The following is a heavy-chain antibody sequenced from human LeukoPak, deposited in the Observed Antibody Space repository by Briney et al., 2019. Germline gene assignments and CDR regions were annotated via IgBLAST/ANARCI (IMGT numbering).Heavy chain of an antibody. CDR2: IRGKANSYAT. CDR1: GFTFSGSA. D-gene: IGHD3-16*01. CDR3: AKDWGYTPEVSRY. J-gene: IGHJ4*02. Sequence: GGSLRLSCAASGFTFSGSAMHWVRQASGKGLEWVGRIRGKANSYATAYAASVKGRFTISRDDSKNTAYLQMNSLRAEDTAVYYCAKDWGYTPEVSRYWGQGTLVTVSS. V-gene: IGHV3-73*01.